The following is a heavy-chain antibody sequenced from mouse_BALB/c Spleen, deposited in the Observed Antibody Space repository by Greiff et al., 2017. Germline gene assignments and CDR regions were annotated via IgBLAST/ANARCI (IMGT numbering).Heavy chain of an antibody. J-gene: IGHJ3*01. D-gene: IGHD4-1*01. V-gene: IGHV1S81*02. CDR2: INPSNGGT. CDR1: GYTFTSYY. CDR3: TRWEAGTEGFAN. Sequence: QVQLKQSGAELVKPGASVKLSCKASGYTFTSYYMYWVKQRPGQGLEWIGEINPSNGGTNFNEKFKSKATLTVDKSSSTAYMQLSSLTSEDSAVYYCTRWEAGTEGFANWGQGTLVTVAA.